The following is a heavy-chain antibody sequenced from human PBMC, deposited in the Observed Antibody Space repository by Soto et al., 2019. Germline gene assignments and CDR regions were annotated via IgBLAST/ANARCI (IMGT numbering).Heavy chain of an antibody. J-gene: IGHJ6*02. CDR2: ISYDGSNK. V-gene: IGHV3-30*18. D-gene: IGHD6-19*01. CDR1: VFTFSSYG. Sequence: PGGSLRLSCAASVFTFSSYGMHWVRQAPGQGLEWVTVISYDGSNKYYADSVKARFTISRDNSKNTLYLQMSSLRAEDTAVYYCVKDGSSGWPYYYGLDVWGQGTTVTVSS. CDR3: VKDGSSGWPYYYGLDV.